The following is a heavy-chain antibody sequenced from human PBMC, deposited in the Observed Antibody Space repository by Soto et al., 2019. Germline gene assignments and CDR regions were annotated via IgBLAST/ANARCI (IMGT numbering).Heavy chain of an antibody. CDR3: AKDLGYCSSTSCYTLRYYYYYGMDV. J-gene: IGHJ6*02. Sequence: PGGSLRFSCAASGFTFSSYAMSWVRQAPGKGLEWVSAISGSGGSTYYADSVKGRFTISRDNSKNTLYLQMNSLRAEDTAVYYCAKDLGYCSSTSCYTLRYYYYYGMDVWGQGTTVTVSS. CDR1: GFTFSSYA. D-gene: IGHD2-2*02. CDR2: ISGSGGST. V-gene: IGHV3-23*01.